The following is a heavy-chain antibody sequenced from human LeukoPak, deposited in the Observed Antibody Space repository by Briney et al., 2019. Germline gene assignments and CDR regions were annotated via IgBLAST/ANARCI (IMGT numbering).Heavy chain of an antibody. Sequence: ASVKVSCKASGYTFSSYDINWVRQATGQGLEWMGWMNPNSGDRGYAQKFQGRVTITRNTSISTAYMELSSLRSEDTAVYYCARDRHKYNYDGSGYPPYWGQGTLVTVSS. J-gene: IGHJ4*02. CDR3: ARDRHKYNYDGSGYPPY. CDR2: MNPNSGDR. V-gene: IGHV1-8*03. D-gene: IGHD3-22*01. CDR1: GYTFSSYD.